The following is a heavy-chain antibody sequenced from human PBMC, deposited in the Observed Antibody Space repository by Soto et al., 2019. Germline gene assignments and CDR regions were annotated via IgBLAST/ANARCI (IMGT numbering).Heavy chain of an antibody. CDR3: ARETGYSSGWRKAY. CDR1: GFTFSSYW. Sequence: GGSLRLSCAASGFTFSSYWMHSVRQAPGKGLVWVSRINSDGSSISYADSVKGRFTISRDNAKNTLYLQMNSLRVEDTAVYYCARETGYSSGWRKAYWGQGTLVTVSS. D-gene: IGHD6-19*01. V-gene: IGHV3-74*01. CDR2: INSDGSSI. J-gene: IGHJ4*02.